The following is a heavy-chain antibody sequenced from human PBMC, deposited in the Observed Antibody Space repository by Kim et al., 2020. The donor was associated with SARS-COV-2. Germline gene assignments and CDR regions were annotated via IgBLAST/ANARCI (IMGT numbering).Heavy chain of an antibody. D-gene: IGHD1-26*01. CDR2: ST. J-gene: IGHJ4*02. V-gene: IGHV3-23*01. Sequence: STTYATTLQRRFTISRDNTNNPLYLQMNSLRAEDTAVYYCAWSYTGSFDYWGQGTLVTVSS. CDR3: AWSYTGSFDY.